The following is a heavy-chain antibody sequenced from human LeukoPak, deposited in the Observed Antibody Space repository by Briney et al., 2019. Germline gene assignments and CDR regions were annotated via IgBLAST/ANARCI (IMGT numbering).Heavy chain of an antibody. D-gene: IGHD5-18*01. J-gene: IGHJ4*02. CDR1: GFTFISYW. CDR3: ARDAPGNTALDY. V-gene: IGHV3-74*01. CDR2: INGYGSST. Sequence: SGGSLRLSCAASGFTFISYWMHWVRQAPGKGLVWVSRINGYGSSTDFADSVKGRFTISRDNAKNTLYLQTNSLRAEDTAVYYCARDAPGNTALDYWGQGTLVTVSS.